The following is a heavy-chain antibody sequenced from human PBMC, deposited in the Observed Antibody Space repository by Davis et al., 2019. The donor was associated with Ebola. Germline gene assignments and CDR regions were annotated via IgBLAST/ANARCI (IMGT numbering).Heavy chain of an antibody. Sequence: GESLKISCAASGFTFSTYGMHWVRQAPGKGLEWVSFIWFNGANKYYADSVKGRFTISRDNPKNTLSLQMDGLRMEDTAVYYCARVGRFLEWFHPYMDVWGKGTTVAVSS. J-gene: IGHJ6*03. CDR3: ARVGRFLEWFHPYMDV. CDR2: IWFNGANK. V-gene: IGHV3-30*02. CDR1: GFTFSTYG. D-gene: IGHD3-3*01.